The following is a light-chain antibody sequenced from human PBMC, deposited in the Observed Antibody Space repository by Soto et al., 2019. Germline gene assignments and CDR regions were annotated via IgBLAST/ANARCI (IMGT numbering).Light chain of an antibody. J-gene: IGKJ1*01. CDR3: QHYNSYSEA. Sequence: DIQMTQSPSSVSASVGDRVSITCRASQGLSTYLAWYQQKPGKAPKLLIYKASTLKSGVPSRFSGSGSGTEFALTISSLQPDDFATYYCQHYNSYSEAFGQGTKVDIK. CDR1: QGLSTY. CDR2: KAS. V-gene: IGKV1-5*03.